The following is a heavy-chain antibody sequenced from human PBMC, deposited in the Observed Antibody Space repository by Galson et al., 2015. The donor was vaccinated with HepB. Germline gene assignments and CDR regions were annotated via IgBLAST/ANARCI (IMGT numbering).Heavy chain of an antibody. J-gene: IGHJ6*02. CDR1: GFTFSDYY. CDR3: AKQLYRRSWFEYYGMDV. V-gene: IGHV3-11*06. Sequence: SLRLSCAVSGFTFSDYYMSWIRQAPGKGLEWISYISSSSLYTNYADSVKGRFTISRDNSKNTLSLRMNSLRAEDTAVYYCAKQLYRRSWFEYYGMDVWGQGTTVTVSS. CDR2: ISSSSLYT. D-gene: IGHD6-13*01.